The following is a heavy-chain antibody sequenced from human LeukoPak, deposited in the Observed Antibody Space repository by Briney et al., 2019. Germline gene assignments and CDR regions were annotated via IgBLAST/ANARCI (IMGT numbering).Heavy chain of an antibody. CDR2: ISSSSTYT. V-gene: IGHV3-11*05. D-gene: IGHD1-26*01. Sequence: GGSLRLSCAASGFTFSDYYMSWIRQAPGKGLEWLSYISSSSTYTNYADSVKGRSTISRDDAKNSLYLQMNSLRAEDTAMYYCARGSGYYYGYSDYWGQGTLVTVSS. CDR3: ARGSGYYYGYSDY. J-gene: IGHJ4*02. CDR1: GFTFSDYY.